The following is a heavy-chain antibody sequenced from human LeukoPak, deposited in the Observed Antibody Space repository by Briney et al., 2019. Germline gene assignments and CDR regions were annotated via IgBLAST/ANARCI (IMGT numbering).Heavy chain of an antibody. D-gene: IGHD5-12*01. CDR1: EFSVGSNY. V-gene: IGHV3-66*01. Sequence: GGSLRLSCAASEFSVGSNYMTWVRQAPGKGLEWVSLIYSGGSTYYADSVKGRFTISRDNSKNTLYLQMNSLRAEDTAVYYCAKASNGWLRFLAGDYWGQGTLVTVSS. J-gene: IGHJ4*02. CDR3: AKASNGWLRFLAGDY. CDR2: IYSGGST.